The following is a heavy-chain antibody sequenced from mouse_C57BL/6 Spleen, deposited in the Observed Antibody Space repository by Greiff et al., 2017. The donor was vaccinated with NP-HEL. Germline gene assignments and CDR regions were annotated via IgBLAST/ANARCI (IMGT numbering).Heavy chain of an antibody. J-gene: IGHJ1*03. CDR1: GFTFSSYA. CDR2: ISDGGSYT. Sequence: EVQVVESGGGLVKPGGSLKLSCAASGFTFSSYAMSWVRQTPEKRLEWVATISDGGSYTYYPDNVKGRFTISRDNAKNNLYLQMSHLKSEDTAMYYCARVGTYYGSRHWYFDVWGTGTTVTVSS. V-gene: IGHV5-4*01. D-gene: IGHD1-1*01. CDR3: ARVGTYYGSRHWYFDV.